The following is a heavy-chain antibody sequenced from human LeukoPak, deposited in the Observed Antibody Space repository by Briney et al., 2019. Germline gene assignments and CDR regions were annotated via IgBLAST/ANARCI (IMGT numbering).Heavy chain of an antibody. J-gene: IGHJ5*02. D-gene: IGHD3-22*01. CDR1: GFTVSSNY. CDR2: IYSGGST. Sequence: GGSLRLSCAASGFTVSSNYMSWVRQAPGKGLEWVSVIYSGGSTYYADSVKGRFTISRDNSKNTLYLQMNSLRAEDTAVYYCARDPSHYYDSSGYPPWGQGTLVTASS. V-gene: IGHV3-53*01. CDR3: ARDPSHYYDSSGYPP.